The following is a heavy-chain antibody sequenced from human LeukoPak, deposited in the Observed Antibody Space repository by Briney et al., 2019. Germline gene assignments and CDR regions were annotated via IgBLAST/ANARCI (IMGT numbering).Heavy chain of an antibody. J-gene: IGHJ6*02. CDR3: ARESQWLVQTDYYGMDV. CDR2: INAGNGNT. V-gene: IGHV1-3*01. CDR1: GYTFTSYA. D-gene: IGHD6-19*01. Sequence: ASVKVSCKASGYTFTSYAMHWVRQAPGQRLEWMGWINAGNGNTKYSQKFQGRVTITRDTSASTAYMELSSLRSEDTAVYYCARESQWLVQTDYYGMDVWGQGTTVTVSS.